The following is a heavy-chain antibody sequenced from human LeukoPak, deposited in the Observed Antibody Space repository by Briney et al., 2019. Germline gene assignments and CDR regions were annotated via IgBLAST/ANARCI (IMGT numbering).Heavy chain of an antibody. CDR3: TKAREREYDY. D-gene: IGHD2/OR15-2a*01. CDR2: INPNTGVT. V-gene: IGHV1-2*02. CDR1: GYSFTAYY. J-gene: IGHJ4*02. Sequence: ASVKVSCKASGYSFTAYYLHWVRQAPGHGLEWVAYINPNTGVTNYAQKFQGRVTVTRDTSISTAYMELSGLTSDDTATYYCTKAREREYDYWGQGTVVTVSS.